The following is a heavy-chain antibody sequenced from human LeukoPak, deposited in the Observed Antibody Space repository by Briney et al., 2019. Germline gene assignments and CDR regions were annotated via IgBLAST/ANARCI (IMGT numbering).Heavy chain of an antibody. J-gene: IGHJ4*02. V-gene: IGHV1-2*06. D-gene: IGHD2-2*01. CDR2: INPNSGGT. CDR3: ARGGEFCSSSSCYRGHDY. Sequence: ASVKVSCKASGYTFTDYYMHWVRQAPGQGLEWMGRINPNSGGTYFAQKFQGRVTMTRDTSISTASMELSSLRSDDTAVYYCARGGEFCSSSSCYRGHDYWDQGTLVTVSS. CDR1: GYTFTDYY.